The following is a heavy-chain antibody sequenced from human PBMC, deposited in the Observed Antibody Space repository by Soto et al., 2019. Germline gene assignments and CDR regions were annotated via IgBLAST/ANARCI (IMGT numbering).Heavy chain of an antibody. CDR2: ISPSNDNT. D-gene: IGHD5-12*01. CDR3: ATAVSGYAFDF. Sequence: QGHLMQSGAEVKRRGASMKVSCKASGYTFTSYGISWVRQAPGQGLEWLGWISPSNDNTDYAQNLQGRVIMTADTSASTAYMELRSLRSDDTAMYYCATAVSGYAFDFWGRGTLVTVSS. J-gene: IGHJ4*02. V-gene: IGHV1-18*01. CDR1: GYTFTSYG.